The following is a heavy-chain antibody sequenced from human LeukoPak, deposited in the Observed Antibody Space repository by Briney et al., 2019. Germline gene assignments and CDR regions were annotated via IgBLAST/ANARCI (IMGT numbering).Heavy chain of an antibody. CDR1: RFTLSNYL. V-gene: IGHV3-74*01. D-gene: IGHD6-19*01. CDR3: ARDMYSSGWSYYFDH. CDR2: INSDGRST. J-gene: IGHJ4*02. Sequence: GGSLRLSCVASRFTLSNYLMHWVRPAPGEGLVWGAHINSDGRSTSYADSVKGRFTISRDNAKNTLYVQMNRLRSEDTAVYYCARDMYSSGWSYYFDHWGQGTLVTVS.